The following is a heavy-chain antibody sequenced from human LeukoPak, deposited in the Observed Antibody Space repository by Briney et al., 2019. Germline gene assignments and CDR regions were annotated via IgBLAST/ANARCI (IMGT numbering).Heavy chain of an antibody. CDR2: IRYDGSNK. Sequence: PGGSLRLSCAASGFTFSSYGMHWVRKAPGKGLEWVAFIRYDGSNKYYADSVKGRFTISRDNSKNTLYLQMNSLIAEDTAVYYCAQEGPDYWGQGTLVTVSS. CDR1: GFTFSSYG. V-gene: IGHV3-30*02. J-gene: IGHJ4*02. CDR3: AQEGPDY.